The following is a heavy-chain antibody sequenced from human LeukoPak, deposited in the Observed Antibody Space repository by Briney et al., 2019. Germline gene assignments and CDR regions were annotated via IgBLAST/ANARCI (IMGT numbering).Heavy chain of an antibody. CDR2: ISSSSSTI. Sequence: GGSLRLSCAASGFTFSSYSMNWVRQAPGKGLEWVSYISSSSSTIYYADSVKGRFTISRDNAKNSLYLQMNSLRAEDTAVYYCAKDEGRYLSHFDYWGQGTLVTVSS. CDR1: GFTFSSYS. D-gene: IGHD3-9*01. V-gene: IGHV3-48*01. CDR3: AKDEGRYLSHFDY. J-gene: IGHJ4*02.